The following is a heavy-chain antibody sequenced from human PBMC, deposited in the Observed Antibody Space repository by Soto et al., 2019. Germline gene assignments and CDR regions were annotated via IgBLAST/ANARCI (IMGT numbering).Heavy chain of an antibody. J-gene: IGHJ4*02. V-gene: IGHV1-8*01. Sequence: ASVKVSCKASGYTFTSYDINWVRQATGQGLEWMGWMNPNSGNTGYAQKFQGRVSMTRNTSISTAYMELSSLRSEDTAVYYCAILPDDYVVPHAFGYWGQGTLVTVSS. CDR3: AILPDDYVVPHAFGY. D-gene: IGHD3-16*01. CDR2: MNPNSGNT. CDR1: GYTFTSYD.